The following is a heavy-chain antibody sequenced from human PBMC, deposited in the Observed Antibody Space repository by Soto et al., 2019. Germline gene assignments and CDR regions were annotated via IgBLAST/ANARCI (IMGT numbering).Heavy chain of an antibody. V-gene: IGHV4-39*01. CDR2: IYYSGNT. J-gene: IGHJ4*01. Sequence: PPGKGLEWIGNIYYSGNTSYNPSLKSRVPIAVETAKKQLSLKLNYGTAADTAGYYCERQWAVPAGMWYLDYRG. D-gene: IGHD2-2*01. CDR3: ERQWAVPAGMWYLDY.